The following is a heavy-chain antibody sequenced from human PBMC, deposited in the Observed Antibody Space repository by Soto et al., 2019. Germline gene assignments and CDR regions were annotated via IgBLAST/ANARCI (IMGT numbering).Heavy chain of an antibody. CDR2: ISPYNDNT. CDR1: GNTFMNHG. Sequence: QVHLEQSGPEVQKPGASVKVACRASGNTFMNHGISWVRQAPGQGLEWMGWISPYNDNTNYAQKFQGRVSMTTDLSTSTAYMELRSLRSDDRAVYYCATLRTSGYHTHYFFGMDVWGQGTTVAVSS. D-gene: IGHD3-22*01. CDR3: ATLRTSGYHTHYFFGMDV. J-gene: IGHJ6*02. V-gene: IGHV1-18*04.